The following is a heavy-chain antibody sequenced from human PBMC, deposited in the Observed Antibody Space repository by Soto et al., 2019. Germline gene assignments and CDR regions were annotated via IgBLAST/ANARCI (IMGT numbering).Heavy chain of an antibody. CDR1: GYSFMKYG. J-gene: IGHJ4*02. CDR3: AREASVLIPAAQPSRFDS. V-gene: IGHV1-18*01. Sequence: ASAQASSEXFGYSFMKYGINWVRHAPGQGLEWVGWISPYSGYTHSAQKFHGRLTLTTDTAASTAYMELRILRSADTALYYCAREASVLIPAAQPSRFDSWGQGTLVTVSS. D-gene: IGHD2-2*01. CDR2: ISPYSGYT.